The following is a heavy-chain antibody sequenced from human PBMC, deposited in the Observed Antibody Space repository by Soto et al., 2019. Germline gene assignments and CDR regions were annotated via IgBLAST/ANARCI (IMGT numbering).Heavy chain of an antibody. CDR2: MNPNSGKT. J-gene: IGHJ6*02. Sequence: QVQLVQSGAEVKKPGASVKVSCKASGYTFTSYDITWVRQATGQGLVWMGWMNPNSGKTGYAQKFQGRVTMTRNIAISTAYRELSSLRSEGTAVYYCAREKTSYGMEVWGQGNRVSVSS. V-gene: IGHV1-8*01. CDR1: GYTFTSYD. CDR3: AREKTSYGMEV.